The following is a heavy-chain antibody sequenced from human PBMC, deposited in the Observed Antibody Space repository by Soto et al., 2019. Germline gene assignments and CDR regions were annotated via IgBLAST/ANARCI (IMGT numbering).Heavy chain of an antibody. D-gene: IGHD2-8*02. V-gene: IGHV3-7*03. J-gene: IGHJ5*02. Sequence: DVQLVESGGGLVQPGGSLRLSCTVSGFTFSKFWMSWVRQAPGKGLEWVANIKDDGSQSYDVDSVKGRFTISRDNAKNSLYLQVNSLRVDDTAVYYCARLLLYSASGRGWFDPRGQGTLVTVSS. CDR3: ARLLLYSASGRGWFDP. CDR1: GFTFSKFW. CDR2: IKDDGSQS.